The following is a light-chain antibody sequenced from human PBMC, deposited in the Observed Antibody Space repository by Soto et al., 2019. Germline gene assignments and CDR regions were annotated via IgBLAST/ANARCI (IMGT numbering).Light chain of an antibody. CDR2: DVS. V-gene: IGLV2-14*01. CDR3: SSYTSSSTNV. J-gene: IGLJ1*01. CDR1: SSDVGGYNY. Sequence: QSALTQPASVSGSPGQSITISCTGTSSDVGGYNYVSWYQQHPGKAPKVMIYDVSKRPSGVSNRFSGSKSGNTASLTISGLQAEDEADYYCSSYTSSSTNVFGTGTKGTVL.